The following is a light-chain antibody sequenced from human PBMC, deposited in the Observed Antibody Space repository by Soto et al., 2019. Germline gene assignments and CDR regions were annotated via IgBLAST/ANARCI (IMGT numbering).Light chain of an antibody. J-gene: IGKJ4*01. V-gene: IGKV1-12*01. CDR1: QGISNW. CDR3: QQANSFPLT. Sequence: DIQMTQSPSSVSASVGDRVSITCRASQGISNWLAWYQQKPGRAPKLLIYTGSSLKSGVPSMFSGTGSGTDFTLTISSLQPEDVETYYCQQANSFPLTFGGGTKVEIK. CDR2: TGS.